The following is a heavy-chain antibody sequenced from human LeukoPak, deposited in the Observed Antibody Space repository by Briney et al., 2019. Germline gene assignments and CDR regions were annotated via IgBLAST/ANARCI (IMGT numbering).Heavy chain of an antibody. CDR1: GGSVRSYY. Sequence: SETLSLTCTVSGGSVRSYYWSWIRQFPGKGLEWIGYIYFSGSTSYNPSLESRVTISLDTSQNQFSLKLSSVTAADTAVYFCARGGYTTAYYYFDYWGQGTLVTVSS. J-gene: IGHJ4*02. V-gene: IGHV4-59*08. D-gene: IGHD3-9*01. CDR2: IYFSGST. CDR3: ARGGYTTAYYYFDY.